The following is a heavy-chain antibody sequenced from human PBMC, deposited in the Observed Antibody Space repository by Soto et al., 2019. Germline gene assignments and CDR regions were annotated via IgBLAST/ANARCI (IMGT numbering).Heavy chain of an antibody. CDR2: MYYSGST. D-gene: IGHD6-19*01. V-gene: IGHV4-39*01. Sequence: SETLSLTCTVSGGLIRISNYYWAWIRQPPGKGLEYIGSMYYSGSTYDNPSLKSRVTISVDTPNNQLSLKLRSVTAADTAVYYCARHDGFSSGWIFDYWGHGTLVTVSS. CDR1: GGLIRISNYY. J-gene: IGHJ4*01. CDR3: ARHDGFSSGWIFDY.